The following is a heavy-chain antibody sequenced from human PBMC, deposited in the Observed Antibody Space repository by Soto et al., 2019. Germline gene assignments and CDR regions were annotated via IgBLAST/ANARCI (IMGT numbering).Heavy chain of an antibody. V-gene: IGHV1-69*06. D-gene: IGHD1-7*01. J-gene: IGHJ6*02. Sequence: QVQLVQSGAEVKKPGSSVKVSCKASGGTFSSYAISWVRLAPGQGREWMGGIIPIFGTAKYAQKVQGRVTITADKSTSPAYMELSSLRSEDTAVYYCARTLTGTSWFVGPNYYGMDVWCQGTTVTVSS. CDR1: GGTFSSYA. CDR2: IIPIFGTA. CDR3: ARTLTGTSWFVGPNYYGMDV.